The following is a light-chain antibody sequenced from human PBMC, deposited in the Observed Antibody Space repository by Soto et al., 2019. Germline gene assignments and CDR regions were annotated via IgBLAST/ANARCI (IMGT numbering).Light chain of an antibody. Sequence: QSALTQPASVSGSPGQSITISCTGTSSDVGGSKYVSWYQQDPGQAPKLMIYDVSNRPSGISDRFSGSKSGYTASLTISGLQTEDEADYYCSSYGGSSSALSVFGTGTKVTVL. J-gene: IGLJ1*01. V-gene: IGLV2-14*03. CDR2: DVS. CDR1: SSDVGGSKY. CDR3: SSYGGSSSALSV.